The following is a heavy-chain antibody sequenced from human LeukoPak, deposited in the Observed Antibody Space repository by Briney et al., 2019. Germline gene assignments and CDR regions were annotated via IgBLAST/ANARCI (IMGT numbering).Heavy chain of an antibody. CDR2: TYYSGST. CDR1: GGSSSSRSNY. V-gene: IGHV4-39*07. Sequence: SETLSLTCTVSGGSSSSRSNYWGWIRQPPGKGLEWIGNTYYSGSTYYNPSLKSRVTISVDTSKSQFSLKLSSVTAADTAVYYCARVASQDSYYHMDVWGKGTTVTVSS. D-gene: IGHD6-6*01. CDR3: ARVASQDSYYHMDV. J-gene: IGHJ6*03.